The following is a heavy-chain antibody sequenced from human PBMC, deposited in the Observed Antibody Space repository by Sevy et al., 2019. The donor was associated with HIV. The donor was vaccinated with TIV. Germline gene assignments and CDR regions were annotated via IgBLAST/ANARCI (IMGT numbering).Heavy chain of an antibody. V-gene: IGHV5-51*01. CDR2: IYPDNSDT. CDR3: ATSRSGYFDSSGYYIY. Sequence: GESLKISCKGSGYSFTSHWLGWVRHMPGKGLEWMGIIYPDNSDTKYSPSFQGQVTFSADTSIGTAYLQWSRLKASDPAMYYCATSRSGYFDSSGYYIYWGQGTLVTVSS. J-gene: IGHJ4*02. D-gene: IGHD3-22*01. CDR1: GYSFTSHW.